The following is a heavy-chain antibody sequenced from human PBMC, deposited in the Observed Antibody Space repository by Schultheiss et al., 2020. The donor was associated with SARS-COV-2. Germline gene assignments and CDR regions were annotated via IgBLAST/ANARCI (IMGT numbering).Heavy chain of an antibody. CDR3: ARGGLTYYYDSSGDY. CDR1: GYSFTNYD. CDR2: FDPEDGET. J-gene: IGHJ4*02. V-gene: IGHV1-24*01. D-gene: IGHD3-22*01. Sequence: ASVKVSCKASGYSFTNYDISWVRQAPGQGLEWMGGFDPEDGETIYAQKFQGRVTMTEDTSTDTAYMELSSLRSEDTAVYYCARGGLTYYYDSSGDYWGQGTLVTVSS.